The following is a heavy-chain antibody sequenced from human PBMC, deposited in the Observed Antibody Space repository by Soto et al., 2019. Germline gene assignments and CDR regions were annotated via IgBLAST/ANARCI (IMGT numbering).Heavy chain of an antibody. J-gene: IGHJ6*02. D-gene: IGHD3-10*01. CDR3: ARDLEFAPGGYYYGMDV. Sequence: GASVKVSCKASGYTFTSYDINWVRQATGQGLEWMGWMNPNSGNTGYAQKFQGRVTITADKSTSTAYMELSSLRSEDTAVHYCARDLEFAPGGYYYGMDVWGQGTTVTVSS. CDR2: MNPNSGNT. CDR1: GYTFTSYD. V-gene: IGHV1-8*01.